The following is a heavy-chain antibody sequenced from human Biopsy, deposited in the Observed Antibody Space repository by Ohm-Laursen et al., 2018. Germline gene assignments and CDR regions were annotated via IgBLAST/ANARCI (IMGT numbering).Heavy chain of an antibody. Sequence: SLRLSCSASGFIFSSYAMSWVRQAPGKGLEWVSGISDSGGSTYYADSVKGRFTISRDNSKNTLYLEMNSLRAEDTAIYYCAKARSGSSNSCYNYWGQGTLDIVSS. CDR1: GFIFSSYA. CDR3: AKARSGSSNSCYNY. V-gene: IGHV3-23*01. D-gene: IGHD2-2*02. J-gene: IGHJ4*02. CDR2: ISDSGGST.